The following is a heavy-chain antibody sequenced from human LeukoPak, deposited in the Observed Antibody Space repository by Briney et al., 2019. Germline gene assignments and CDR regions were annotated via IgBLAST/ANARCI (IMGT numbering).Heavy chain of an antibody. CDR2: INHSGST. CDR3: ARVLSSTGEDWGRFDY. Sequence: SETLSLTCAVYGGSFSGYYWSWIRQPPGKGLEWIGEINHSGSTNYNPSLKSRVTISVDTSKNQFSLKLSSVTAADTAVYYCARVLSSTGEDWGRFDYWGQGTLVTVSS. D-gene: IGHD1-1*01. J-gene: IGHJ4*02. V-gene: IGHV4-34*01. CDR1: GGSFSGYY.